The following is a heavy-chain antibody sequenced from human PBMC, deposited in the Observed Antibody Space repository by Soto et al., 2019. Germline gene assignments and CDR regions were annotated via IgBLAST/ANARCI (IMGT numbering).Heavy chain of an antibody. Sequence: QVQLVESGGGVVQPGRSLRLSCAASGFTFSSYAMHWVRQAPGKGLEWVAVISYDGSNKYYADSVKGRFTISRDNSKNKGYLEMNRLRAQYTAVYYCARGSSSGWHRYFDYWGQGTLVTVSS. CDR1: GFTFSSYA. V-gene: IGHV3-30-3*01. D-gene: IGHD6-19*01. CDR2: ISYDGSNK. CDR3: ARGSSSGWHRYFDY. J-gene: IGHJ4*02.